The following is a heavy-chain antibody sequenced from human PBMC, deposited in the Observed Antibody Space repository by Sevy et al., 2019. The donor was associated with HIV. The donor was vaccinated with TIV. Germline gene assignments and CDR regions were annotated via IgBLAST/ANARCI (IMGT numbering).Heavy chain of an antibody. CDR3: ARASSKAYSNYYYYGMDV. J-gene: IGHJ6*02. Sequence: SETLSLTCTVSGGSISSYYWSWIRQPAGKGLEWIGRIYTSGSTNYNPSLKSRVTMSVDTSKNKFSLKLSSVTAADTAVYYCARASSKAYSNYYYYGMDVWGQGTTVTVSS. CDR1: GGSISSYY. D-gene: IGHD4-4*01. CDR2: IYTSGST. V-gene: IGHV4-4*07.